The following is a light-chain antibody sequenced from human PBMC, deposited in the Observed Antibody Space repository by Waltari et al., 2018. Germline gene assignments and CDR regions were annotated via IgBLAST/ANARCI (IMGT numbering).Light chain of an antibody. CDR3: MQALQTPYT. CDR1: QGLLHSNGYNY. J-gene: IGKJ2*01. CDR2: LGS. Sequence: DIVMTQSPLSLPVTPGEPASISCRSSQGLLHSNGYNYLDWYLQKTGQSPQLLIYLGSSRASGVPDRFSGSGSGTDFTLKISRVEAEDVGVYYCMQALQTPYTFGQGTKLEIK. V-gene: IGKV2-28*01.